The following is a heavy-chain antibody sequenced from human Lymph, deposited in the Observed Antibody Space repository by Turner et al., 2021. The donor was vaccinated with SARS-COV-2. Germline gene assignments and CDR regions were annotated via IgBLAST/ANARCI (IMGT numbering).Heavy chain of an antibody. Sequence: QVLLQESGPGLVRPSETLSLTCTVSGGSISSYYWSWIRQPPGKGLEWIGYIHYSGSTNYNLSLKSRVTISVDTSKNQFSLKLSSVTAADTAVYYCARHGFSGWYGGGMDVWGQGTTVTVSS. D-gene: IGHD6-19*01. CDR1: GGSISSYY. V-gene: IGHV4-59*08. CDR2: IHYSGST. CDR3: ARHGFSGWYGGGMDV. J-gene: IGHJ6*02.